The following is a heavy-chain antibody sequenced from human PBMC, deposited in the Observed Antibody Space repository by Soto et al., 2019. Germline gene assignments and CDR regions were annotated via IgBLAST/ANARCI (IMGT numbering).Heavy chain of an antibody. CDR1: GGSISSSSYY. J-gene: IGHJ3*02. Sequence: SETLSLTCTVSGGSISSSSYYWGWIRQPPGKGLEWIGSIYYSGSTYYNPSLKSRVTISVDTSKNQFSLKLSSVTAADTAVYYCARLSRAGYSSSWYVAFDIWGQGTMVTVS. CDR3: ARLSRAGYSSSWYVAFDI. V-gene: IGHV4-39*01. D-gene: IGHD6-13*01. CDR2: IYYSGST.